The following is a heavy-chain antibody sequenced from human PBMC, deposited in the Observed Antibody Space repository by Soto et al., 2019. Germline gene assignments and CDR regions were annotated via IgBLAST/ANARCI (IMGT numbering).Heavy chain of an antibody. CDR2: ISGDSGSM. CDR1: GFTFEDYS. Sequence: ELQLVESGGGLVKPGRSLRLSCVGSGFTFEDYSLHWVRQVPGKGLEWVAGISGDSGSMGYADSVRGRFTVSRDNAQCSLFLQMSGLSPEDTALYYCTKRRSARPGFDAFDLWRQGTMVTVSS. CDR3: TKRRSARPGFDAFDL. J-gene: IGHJ3*01. V-gene: IGHV3-9*01.